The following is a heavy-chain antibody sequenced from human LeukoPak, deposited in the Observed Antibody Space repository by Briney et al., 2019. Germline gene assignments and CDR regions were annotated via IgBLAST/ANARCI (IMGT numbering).Heavy chain of an antibody. J-gene: IGHJ4*02. CDR1: GGSISSSSYY. V-gene: IGHV4-39*01. Sequence: SETLSLTCTVSGGSISSSSYYWGWIRQPPGKGLEWVGSIYYSGSTYYNPSLKSRVTISVDTSKNQFSLKLGSVTAADTAVYYCARGSWYYYDSSGYYFDYWGQGTLVTVSS. CDR2: IYYSGST. D-gene: IGHD3-22*01. CDR3: ARGSWYYYDSSGYYFDY.